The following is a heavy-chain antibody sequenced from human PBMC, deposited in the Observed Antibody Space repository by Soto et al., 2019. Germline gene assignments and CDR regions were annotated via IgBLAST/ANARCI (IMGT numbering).Heavy chain of an antibody. CDR2: ISYDGSNK. D-gene: IGHD2-15*01. Sequence: QVQLVESGGGVVQPGRSLRLSCAASGFTFSSYAMHWVRQAPGKGLEWVAVISYDGSNKYYADSVKGRFTISRDNSKKTLYLQMNSLRAEDTAVYYCARDGRPPLFFFDYWGQGTLVTVSS. V-gene: IGHV3-30-3*01. CDR1: GFTFSSYA. J-gene: IGHJ4*02. CDR3: ARDGRPPLFFFDY.